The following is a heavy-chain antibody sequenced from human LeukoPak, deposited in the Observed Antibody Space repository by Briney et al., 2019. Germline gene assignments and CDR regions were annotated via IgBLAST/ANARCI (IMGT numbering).Heavy chain of an antibody. D-gene: IGHD4-17*01. CDR2: VFSDGTYK. J-gene: IGHJ5*02. CDR1: GFTFSSSA. CDR3: AKGPLYYYGDNAWLGP. V-gene: IGHV3-30*18. Sequence: PGRSLTLSCAASGFTFSSSAMHWVRQAPGKGLEWVAVVFSDGTYKYYADSVKGRFTISRDNSKNMLFLQMNSLRAEDTAVYYCAKGPLYYYGDNAWLGPWGQGTLVTVSS.